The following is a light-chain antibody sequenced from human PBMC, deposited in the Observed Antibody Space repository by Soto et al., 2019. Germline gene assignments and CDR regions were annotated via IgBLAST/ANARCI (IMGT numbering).Light chain of an antibody. J-gene: IGKJ1*01. Sequence: DIQMTQSPSTLSASVGDRVTITCRAIKSISRWLDWYQQKPGKAPKVLIYDVSSLDSGVPSRFSGSGSGTEFPLTSSSLQPDDFATYYCQQYNSYPWTFGQGTKGEIK. CDR3: QQYNSYPWT. V-gene: IGKV1-5*01. CDR2: DVS. CDR1: KSISRW.